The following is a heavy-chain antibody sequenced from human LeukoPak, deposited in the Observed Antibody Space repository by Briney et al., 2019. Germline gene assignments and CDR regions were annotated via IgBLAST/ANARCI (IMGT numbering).Heavy chain of an antibody. CDR3: AGITMIVVVMKDY. CDR1: GDSMSSYY. J-gene: IGHJ4*02. D-gene: IGHD3-22*01. V-gene: IGHV4-59*05. CDR2: IYYSGST. Sequence: SETLSLTCTVSGDSMSSYYWNWIRQPAGKGLEWIGSIYYSGSTYYNPSLKSRVTISVDTSKNQFSLKLSSVTAADTAVYYCAGITMIVVVMKDYWGQGTLVTVSS.